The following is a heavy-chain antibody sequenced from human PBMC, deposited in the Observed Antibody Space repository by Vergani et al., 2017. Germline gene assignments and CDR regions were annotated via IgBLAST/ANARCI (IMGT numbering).Heavy chain of an antibody. Sequence: QLLESGGGLIQPGGSLRLSCAASGFTFNSYAMTWVRQAPGKGLEWVSGINNNGGSTYYADSVKGRFTISRDNSKNTLYLQMTDLRAEDTATYYCAKVYGSTSYPYGGGAFDVWGHGTMVTVSS. CDR1: GFTFNSYA. D-gene: IGHD2-2*01. J-gene: IGHJ3*01. V-gene: IGHV3-23*01. CDR3: AKVYGSTSYPYGGGAFDV. CDR2: INNNGGST.